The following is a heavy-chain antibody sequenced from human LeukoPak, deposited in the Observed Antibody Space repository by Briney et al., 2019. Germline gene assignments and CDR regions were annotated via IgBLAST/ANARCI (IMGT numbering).Heavy chain of an antibody. CDR2: ISYDGSNK. CDR3: AKDRDRGVMIPGDFDY. CDR1: GFTFSSYG. V-gene: IGHV3-30*18. J-gene: IGHJ4*02. Sequence: GGSLRLSCAASGFTFSSYGMHWVRQAPGKGLEWVAVISYDGSNKYYADSVKARFTISRGNSKNTLYLQMNSLRAEDTAVYYCAKDRDRGVMIPGDFDYWGQGTLVTVSS. D-gene: IGHD3-10*01.